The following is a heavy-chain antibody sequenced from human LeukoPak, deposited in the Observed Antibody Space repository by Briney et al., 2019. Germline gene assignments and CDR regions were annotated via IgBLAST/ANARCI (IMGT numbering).Heavy chain of an antibody. J-gene: IGHJ4*02. CDR1: GFTFSSYA. Sequence: GGSLRLSCAASGFTFSSYAMSWVRQAPGKGLEWVSAISGSGGSAYYADSVKGRFTISRDNSKNTLYLQMNSLRAEATAVYYCAKPLWFGDLFNPAFDSGGQGPLAAVS. V-gene: IGHV3-23*01. D-gene: IGHD3-10*01. CDR2: ISGSGGSA. CDR3: AKPLWFGDLFNPAFDS.